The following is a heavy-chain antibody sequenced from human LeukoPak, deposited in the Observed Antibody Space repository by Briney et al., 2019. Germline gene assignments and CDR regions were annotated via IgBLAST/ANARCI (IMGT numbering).Heavy chain of an antibody. CDR2: ITTSSSYI. Sequence: PGGSLRLSCAASGFSFSSYSMNWVRQAPGKGLEWVSSITTSSSYIYYADSVKGRFTISRDNAKNSLFLQMNSLRAEDTAVYYCARGPLIYYYGSGSYYNHFDYWGQGTLVTVSS. CDR3: ARGPLIYYYGSGSYYNHFDY. V-gene: IGHV3-21*01. D-gene: IGHD3-10*01. J-gene: IGHJ4*02. CDR1: GFSFSSYS.